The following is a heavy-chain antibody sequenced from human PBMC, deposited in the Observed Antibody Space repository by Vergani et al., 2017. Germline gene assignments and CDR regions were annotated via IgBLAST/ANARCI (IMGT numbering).Heavy chain of an antibody. Sequence: VELLESGGGLAQPGGSLRVSCSASGFRVTTYYMSWVRQAPGKGLEWVSVIKSDGRTSYAESVRGRFTISRDTSRNAVYLQMNILRVEDTGVYYCTRSECSGTTCYGLYFDLWGHGILVSVSS. CDR2: IKSDGRT. J-gene: IGHJ4*01. CDR3: TRSECSGTTCYGLYFDL. D-gene: IGHD2-15*01. CDR1: GFRVTTYY. V-gene: IGHV3-66*02.